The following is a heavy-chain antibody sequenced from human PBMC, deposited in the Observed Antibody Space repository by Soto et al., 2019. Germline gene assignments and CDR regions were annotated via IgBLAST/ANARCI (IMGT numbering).Heavy chain of an antibody. D-gene: IGHD6-13*01. J-gene: IGHJ6*02. CDR2: IWYDGSNK. CDR1: GFTFSSYG. CDR3: ARSKGDIAAAGTSLYYYYYGMDV. Sequence: GGSLRLSCAASGFTFSSYGMHWVRQAPGKGLEWVAVIWYDGSNKYYADSVKGRFTISRDNSKNTLYLQMNSLRAEDTAVYYCARSKGDIAAAGTSLYYYYYGMDVWGQGTTVTVSS. V-gene: IGHV3-33*01.